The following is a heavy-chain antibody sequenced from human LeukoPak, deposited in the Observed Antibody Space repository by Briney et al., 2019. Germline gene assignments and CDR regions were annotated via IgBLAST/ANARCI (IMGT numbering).Heavy chain of an antibody. CDR2: INPNSGGT. V-gene: IGHV1-2*04. CDR3: AILWFGEPTLDP. Sequence: ASVKVSCKASGYTFTGYYMHWVRQAPGQGLEWMGWINPNSGGTNYAQKFQGWVTMTRDTSISTAYMELSRLGSDDTAVYYCAILWFGEPTLDPWGQGTLVTVSS. CDR1: GYTFTGYY. J-gene: IGHJ5*02. D-gene: IGHD3-10*01.